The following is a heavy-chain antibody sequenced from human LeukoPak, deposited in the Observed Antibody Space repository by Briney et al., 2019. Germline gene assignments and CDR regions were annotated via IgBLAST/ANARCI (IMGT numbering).Heavy chain of an antibody. CDR3: AGGIAAAGTGWFDP. Sequence: IPSETLSLTCTVSGGSISSRSYCWGWIRQPPGKGLEWIGSIYYSGSTYYNPPLKSRVTISVDTSENQFSLKLSSVTAADTAVYYCAGGIAAAGTGWFDPWGQGTLVTVSS. CDR2: IYYSGST. CDR1: GGSISSRSYC. J-gene: IGHJ5*02. D-gene: IGHD6-13*01. V-gene: IGHV4-39*01.